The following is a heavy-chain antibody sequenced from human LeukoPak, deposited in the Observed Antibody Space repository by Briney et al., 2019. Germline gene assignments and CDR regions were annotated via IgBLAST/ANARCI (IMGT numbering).Heavy chain of an antibody. Sequence: GGSLRLSCAASGFTFWNSAITWVRQAPGKGLEWVSPISSSGGNTYYADSVKGRFTISRDNSKNTLYLQMDSLRAEDTAIHYCAKVPYSDYGAGRPPFMDVWGQGTTVAVSS. J-gene: IGHJ6*02. V-gene: IGHV3-23*01. D-gene: IGHD3-10*01. CDR2: ISSSGGNT. CDR1: GFTFWNSA. CDR3: AKVPYSDYGAGRPPFMDV.